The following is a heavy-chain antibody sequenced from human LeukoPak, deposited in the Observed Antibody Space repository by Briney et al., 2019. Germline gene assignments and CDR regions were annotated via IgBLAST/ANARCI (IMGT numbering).Heavy chain of an antibody. Sequence: ASVKVSCKASGYTFSDYYIHWVRQAPGQGLEWMGWINPNSGGTNYAQRFQDRVTVTRDTSITTAYMELRRLTSDDTAVYYCARTDCGGDCYSSRGWFDPWGQGTLVTVSS. J-gene: IGHJ5*02. CDR1: GYTFSDYY. V-gene: IGHV1-2*02. CDR2: INPNSGGT. D-gene: IGHD2-21*02. CDR3: ARTDCGGDCYSSRGWFDP.